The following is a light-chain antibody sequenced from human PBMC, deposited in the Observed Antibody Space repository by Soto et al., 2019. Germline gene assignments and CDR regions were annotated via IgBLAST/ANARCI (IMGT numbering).Light chain of an antibody. CDR2: GAS. V-gene: IGKV3-15*01. CDR1: QSVSSN. J-gene: IGKJ2*01. CDR3: QQYNDWPPNYT. Sequence: EIVMTQSPATLSVSPGERATLSCRASQSVSSNLAWYQQKPGQAPRLLIYGASTRATGTPARFSGSGSGPQFTLTISRLQSEDFAVYYCQQYNDWPPNYTFGQGTKLEL.